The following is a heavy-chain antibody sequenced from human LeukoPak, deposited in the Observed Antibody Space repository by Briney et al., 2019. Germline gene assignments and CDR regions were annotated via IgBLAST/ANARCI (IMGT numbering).Heavy chain of an antibody. V-gene: IGHV1-18*01. D-gene: IGHD6-19*01. CDR3: ASARRSSGWSDY. CDR2: ISAYNGNT. Sequence: ASVKVSCKASGYTFTSYGISWVRQAPGQGLEWMGWISAYNGNTNYAQKLQGRVTMTTDTSMSTAYMELRSLRSDDTAVYYCASARRSSGWSDYWGQGTLVTVSS. J-gene: IGHJ4*02. CDR1: GYTFTSYG.